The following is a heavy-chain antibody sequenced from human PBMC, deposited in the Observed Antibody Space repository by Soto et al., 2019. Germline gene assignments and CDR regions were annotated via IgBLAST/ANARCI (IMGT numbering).Heavy chain of an antibody. D-gene: IGHD3-10*01. CDR3: ASIWFGAHHRMMGDYYGMDV. V-gene: IGHV3-30-3*01. CDR2: ISYDGSNK. CDR1: GFTFSSYA. Sequence: QVQLVESGGGVVQPGRSLRLSCAASGFTFSSYAMHWVRQAPGKGLEWVAVISYDGSNKYYADSVKGRFTISRDNYKNRLYLVVYSLRAEDRAVYYCASIWFGAHHRMMGDYYGMDVWGQGTTVPVSS. J-gene: IGHJ6*02.